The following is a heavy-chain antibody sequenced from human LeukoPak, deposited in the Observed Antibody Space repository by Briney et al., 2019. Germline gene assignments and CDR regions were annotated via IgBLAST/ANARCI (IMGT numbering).Heavy chain of an antibody. CDR3: ARAYCRSRYFNWFDP. CDR2: IYHSGST. CDR1: GGPISSSNW. D-gene: IGHD6-13*01. V-gene: IGHV4-4*02. Sequence: SETLSLTCAVSGGPISSSNWRRWVRQPPGKGLEWIGEIYHSGSTNYNPSLKSRVTISVDKSKNQLSLTLSPVTAADTAVYFFARAYCRSRYFNWFDPWGQGTLVTVSS. J-gene: IGHJ5*02.